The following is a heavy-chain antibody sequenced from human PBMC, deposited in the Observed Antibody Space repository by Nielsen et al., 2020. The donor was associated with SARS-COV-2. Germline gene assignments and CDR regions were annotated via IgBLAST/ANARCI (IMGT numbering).Heavy chain of an antibody. CDR3: ASLTVGATTPVLAFDS. CDR2: IFYSGST. J-gene: IGHJ4*02. Sequence: SETLSLTCTVSGDSISSDGYYWSWIRQHPGKGLEWIGYIFYSGSTFYSPSLKSRVIISIDTSKNQFSLRLSSVTVADTAVYYCASLTVGATTPVLAFDSWGQGTLVTVSS. V-gene: IGHV4-31*03. D-gene: IGHD1-26*01. CDR1: GDSISSDGYY.